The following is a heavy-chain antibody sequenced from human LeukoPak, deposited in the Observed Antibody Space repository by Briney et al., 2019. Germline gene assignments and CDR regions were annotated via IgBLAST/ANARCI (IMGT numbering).Heavy chain of an antibody. V-gene: IGHV1-18*04. Sequence: ASVKVSCKASGYTFSDYDVNWVRQAPGQGLEWMGWISAYNGNTNYAQKLQGRVTMTTDTSTSTAYMELRSLRSDDTAVYYCARVVLIGRLGYCSSTSCYNAWYFDYWGQGTLVTVSS. D-gene: IGHD2-2*02. CDR2: ISAYNGNT. CDR1: GYTFSDYD. CDR3: ARVVLIGRLGYCSSTSCYNAWYFDY. J-gene: IGHJ4*02.